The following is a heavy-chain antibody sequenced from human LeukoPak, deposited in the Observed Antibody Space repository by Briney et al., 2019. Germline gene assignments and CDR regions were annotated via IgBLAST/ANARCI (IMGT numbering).Heavy chain of an antibody. CDR2: ISYDGSNK. D-gene: IGHD1-7*01. CDR1: GFTFSSYA. Sequence: GGSLRLSCAASGFTFSSYAMHWVRQAPGKGLEWVAVISYDGSNKYYADSVKGRFTISRDNSKNTLYLQMNSLRAEDTAVYYCARAAITGTTRGPWYYFDYWGQGTLVTVSS. J-gene: IGHJ4*02. V-gene: IGHV3-30-3*01. CDR3: ARAAITGTTRGPWYYFDY.